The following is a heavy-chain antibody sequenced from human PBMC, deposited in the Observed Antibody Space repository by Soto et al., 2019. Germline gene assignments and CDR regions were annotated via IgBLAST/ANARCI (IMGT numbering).Heavy chain of an antibody. CDR2: IYYSGST. CDR1: GGSISSGGYY. D-gene: IGHD2-15*01. V-gene: IGHV4-31*03. Sequence: PSETLSLTCTVSGGSISSGGYYWSWIRQHPGKGLEWIGYIYYSGSTYYNPSLKSRVTISVDTSKNQFSLKLSSVTAADTAVYYCARDFCSGGSCYSGYWGQGTLDTVSS. CDR3: ARDFCSGGSCYSGY. J-gene: IGHJ4*02.